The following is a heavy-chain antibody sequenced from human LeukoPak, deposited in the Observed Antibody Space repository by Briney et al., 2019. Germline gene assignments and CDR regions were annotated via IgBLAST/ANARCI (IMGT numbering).Heavy chain of an antibody. D-gene: IGHD1-1*01. V-gene: IGHV1-46*01. Sequence: ASVKVSCKASGYTFTSYYMHWVRQAPGQGLEWMGIINPSGGSTSYAQKFQGRVTMTRDTSTSTVYMELSSLRSEDTAVYYCARAIGRGTTGTTSWFDYWGQGTLVTVSS. CDR1: GYTFTSYY. J-gene: IGHJ4*02. CDR3: ARAIGRGTTGTTSWFDY. CDR2: INPSGGST.